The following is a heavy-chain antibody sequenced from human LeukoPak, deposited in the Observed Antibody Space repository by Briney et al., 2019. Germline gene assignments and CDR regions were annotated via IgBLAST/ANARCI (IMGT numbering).Heavy chain of an antibody. CDR3: ARSFGYSSSWYDVFDY. CDR2: ISSSSSYI. D-gene: IGHD6-13*01. CDR1: GFTFSSYS. V-gene: IGHV3-21*01. J-gene: IGHJ4*02. Sequence: GGSLRLSCAASGFTFSSYSMNWVRQAPGKGLEWVSSISSSSSYIYYADSVKGRFTISSDNAKNSLYLQMNSLRAEDTAVYYCARSFGYSSSWYDVFDYWGQGTLVTVSS.